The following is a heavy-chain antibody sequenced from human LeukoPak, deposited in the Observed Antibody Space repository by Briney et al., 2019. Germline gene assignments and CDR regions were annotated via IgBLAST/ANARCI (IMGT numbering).Heavy chain of an antibody. J-gene: IGHJ5*02. V-gene: IGHV1-69*06. D-gene: IGHD3-3*01. CDR1: GGTFSSYA. Sequence: SVKVSCKASGGTFSSYAMSWVRQAPGQGLEWMGGIIPIFGTANYAQKFQGRVTITADKSTSTAYMELSSLRSEDTAVYYCARDISNFGVVILDPWGQGTLVTVSS. CDR2: IIPIFGTA. CDR3: ARDISNFGVVILDP.